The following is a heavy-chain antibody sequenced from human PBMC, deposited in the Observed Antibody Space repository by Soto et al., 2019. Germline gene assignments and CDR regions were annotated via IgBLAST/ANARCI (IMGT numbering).Heavy chain of an antibody. D-gene: IGHD3-16*01. CDR3: AKKGVSLIYYYDLDV. J-gene: IGHJ6*03. CDR2: ISFSGSST. CDR1: GFTFGSYA. V-gene: IGHV3-23*01. Sequence: EVQLLESGGDLVQPGGSLRLSCAASGFTFGSYAMSWVRQAPGKGLEWVSTISFSGSSTYYADSVKGRFTISRDNSKNMLYLQMRSLRAEDTALYYCAKKGVSLIYYYDLDVWGKGTTVTVSS.